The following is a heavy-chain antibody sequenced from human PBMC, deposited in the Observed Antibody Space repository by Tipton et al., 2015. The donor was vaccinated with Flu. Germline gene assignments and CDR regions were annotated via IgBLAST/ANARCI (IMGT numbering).Heavy chain of an antibody. CDR3: TRGPLPDSNWYNGMDV. D-gene: IGHD6-13*01. CDR2: IGSAGDA. Sequence: GSLRLSCAASGFTFSTYDMHWVRQVPGKTLEWVSGIGSAGDAHYVDSVKGRFTISRDNAKNSLYLQMNSLRAVDTAVYYCTRGPLPDSNWYNGMDVWGQGTTVTVSS. CDR1: GFTFSTYD. J-gene: IGHJ6*02. V-gene: IGHV3-13*01.